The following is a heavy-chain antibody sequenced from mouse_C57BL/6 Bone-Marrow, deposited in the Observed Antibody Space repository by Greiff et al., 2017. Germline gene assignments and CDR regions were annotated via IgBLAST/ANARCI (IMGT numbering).Heavy chain of an antibody. CDR3: AREDDYEGFAY. J-gene: IGHJ3*01. CDR1: GFTFSDFY. Sequence: EVKVLESGGGLVQSGRSLRLSCATSGFTFSDFYMEWVRQAPGKGLEWIAASRNKANDYTTEYSASVKGRFIVSRDTSQSILYLQMNALRAEDTAIYYCAREDDYEGFAYWGQGTLVTVSA. CDR2: SRNKANDYTT. D-gene: IGHD2-4*01. V-gene: IGHV7-1*01.